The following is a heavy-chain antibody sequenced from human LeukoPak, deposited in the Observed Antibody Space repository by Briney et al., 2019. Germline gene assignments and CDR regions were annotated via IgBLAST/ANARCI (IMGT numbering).Heavy chain of an antibody. V-gene: IGHV7-4-1*02. CDR2: INTNTGNP. D-gene: IGHD3-22*01. CDR1: GYTFTSYA. Sequence: ASVKVSCKASGYTFTSYAMNWVRQAPGQGLEWMGWINTNTGNPTYAQGFTGRFVFSLDTSVSTAYLQISSLKAEDTAVYYCARAWGTYYYDSSGYYYYDYWGQGTLVTVSS. CDR3: ARAWGTYYYDSSGYYYYDY. J-gene: IGHJ4*02.